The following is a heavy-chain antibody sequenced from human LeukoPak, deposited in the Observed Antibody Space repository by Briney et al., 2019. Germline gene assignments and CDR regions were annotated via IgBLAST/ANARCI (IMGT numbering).Heavy chain of an antibody. V-gene: IGHV1-69*13. CDR2: IIPIFGTA. CDR1: GGTFSSYA. CDR3: ARTDGQVATMPISYYYGMDV. J-gene: IGHJ6*04. D-gene: IGHD5-12*01. Sequence: SVKVSCKASGGTFSSYAISWVRQAPGQGLEWMGGIIPIFGTANYAQKFQGRVTITADESTSTAYMELSSLRSEDTAVYYCARTDGQVATMPISYYYGMDVWGKGTTVTVSS.